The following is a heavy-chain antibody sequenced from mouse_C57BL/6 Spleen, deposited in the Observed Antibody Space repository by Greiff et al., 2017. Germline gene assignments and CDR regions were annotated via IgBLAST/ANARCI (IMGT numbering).Heavy chain of an antibody. V-gene: IGHV1-82*01. J-gene: IGHJ2*01. D-gene: IGHD1-1*01. CDR1: GYAFSSSW. Sequence: VQLQQSGPELVKPGASVKISCKASGYAFSSSWMNWVKQRPGKGLEWIGRIYPGDGDTNYNGKFKGKATLTADKSSSTAYMQLSSLTSEDSEVYFCARGKDYGSSYFDYWGQGTTLTVSS. CDR2: IYPGDGDT. CDR3: ARGKDYGSSYFDY.